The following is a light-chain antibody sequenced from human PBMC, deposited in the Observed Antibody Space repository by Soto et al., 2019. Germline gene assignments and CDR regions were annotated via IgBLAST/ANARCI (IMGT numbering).Light chain of an antibody. V-gene: IGKV3-11*01. CDR2: DAS. Sequence: EVVLTQSPATLSLSPGERATLSCRASQSVSSYLAWYQQKPGQPPRLLIYDASNRATGIPARFSGSGSGTDFTLTISSLEPEDFAVYYCQQRTNWPPTFAQGTRWIS. CDR3: QQRTNWPPT. CDR1: QSVSSY. J-gene: IGKJ1*01.